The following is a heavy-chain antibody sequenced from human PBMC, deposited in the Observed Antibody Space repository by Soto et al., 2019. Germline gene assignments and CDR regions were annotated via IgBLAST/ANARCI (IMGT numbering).Heavy chain of an antibody. CDR3: AKGGRYFCSTTSCPLGYYYGMDV. V-gene: IGHV3-23*01. CDR2: ISATGGST. CDR1: GFTFSSYA. J-gene: IGHJ6*02. Sequence: EVQLLESGGGLVQPGGSLRLSCAASGFTFSSYAMSWVRQAPGQGLEWVSSISATGGSTYYADSVKGRFTISRDNSKNTLYLQMNSLRAEDTAVFYCAKGGRYFCSTTSCPLGYYYGMDVWGQGTTVTVSS. D-gene: IGHD2-2*01.